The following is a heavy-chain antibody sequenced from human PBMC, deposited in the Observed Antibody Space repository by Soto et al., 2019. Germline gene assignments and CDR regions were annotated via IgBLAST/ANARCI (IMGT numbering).Heavy chain of an antibody. CDR3: VKDSQSAGKLRFLEWLPDACDI. J-gene: IGHJ3*02. V-gene: IGHV3-64D*09. Sequence: GGSLRLSCSASGFTFSSYAMHWVRQAPGKGLEYVSAISSNGGSTYYADSVKGRFTISRDNSKNTLYLQMSSLRAEDTAVYYCVKDSQSAGKLRFLEWLPDACDIWGQGTMVTVSS. CDR1: GFTFSSYA. CDR2: ISSNGGST. D-gene: IGHD3-3*01.